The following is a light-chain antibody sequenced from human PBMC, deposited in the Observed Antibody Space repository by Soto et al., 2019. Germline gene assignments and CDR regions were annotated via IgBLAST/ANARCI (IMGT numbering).Light chain of an antibody. Sequence: DIQRTQSPSTLSSSVGDSVTLTCRASQSITIWLAWYQQKPGKAPKLLIYAASSLQSGVPSRFSGSGSGTDFTLTISSLKPEDFETYYCQQANSFPWTFGQGTKVDIK. V-gene: IGKV1-12*01. CDR1: QSITIW. CDR2: AAS. J-gene: IGKJ1*01. CDR3: QQANSFPWT.